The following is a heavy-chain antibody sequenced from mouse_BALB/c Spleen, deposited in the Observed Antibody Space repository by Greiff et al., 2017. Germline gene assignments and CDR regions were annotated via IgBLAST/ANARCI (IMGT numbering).Heavy chain of an antibody. V-gene: IGHV1-7*01. J-gene: IGHJ3*01. D-gene: IGHD2-14*01. CDR3: ARAGVPSFAY. Sequence: QVQLQQSGAELAKPGASVKMSCKASGYTFTSYWMHWVKQRPGQGLEWIGYINPSTGYTEYNQKFKDKATLTADKSSSTAYMQLSSLTSEDSAVYYCARAGVPSFAYWGQGTLVTVSA. CDR2: INPSTGYT. CDR1: GYTFTSYW.